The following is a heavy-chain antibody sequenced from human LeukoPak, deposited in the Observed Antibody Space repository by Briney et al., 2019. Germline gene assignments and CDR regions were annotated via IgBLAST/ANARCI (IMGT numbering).Heavy chain of an antibody. CDR1: GFPFSGNA. V-gene: IGHV3-30*04. J-gene: IGHJ4*02. Sequence: PGGSLRLSCTASGFPFSGNAMHWVRQAPGKGLEWVAVISFDGSNKYYADSVKGRFTVSRDNSKNTLYLQMNSLRAEDTAVYYCAKEESQYQLPDYWGQGTLVTVSS. CDR3: AKEESQYQLPDY. D-gene: IGHD2-2*01. CDR2: ISFDGSNK.